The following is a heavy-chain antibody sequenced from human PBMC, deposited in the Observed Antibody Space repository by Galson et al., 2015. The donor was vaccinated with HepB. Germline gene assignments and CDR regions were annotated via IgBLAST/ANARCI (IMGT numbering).Heavy chain of an antibody. CDR2: ISYDGSNK. CDR3: ARDLRTEYYDFSYYYYGMDV. CDR1: GFTFSSYA. Sequence: SLRLSCAASGFTFSSYAMHWVRQAPGKGLEWVAVISYDGSNKYYADSVKGRFTISRDNSKDTLYLQMNSLRAEDTAVYYCARDLRTEYYDFSYYYYGMDVWGQGTTVTVSS. D-gene: IGHD3-3*01. J-gene: IGHJ6*02. V-gene: IGHV3-30-3*01.